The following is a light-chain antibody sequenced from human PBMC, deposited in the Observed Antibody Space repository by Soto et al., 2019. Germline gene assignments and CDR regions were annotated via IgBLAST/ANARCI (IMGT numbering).Light chain of an antibody. CDR1: SSDVGGYNY. J-gene: IGLJ1*01. CDR3: SSYTSSSTYV. Sequence: VLTQPASVSGSPGQSITISCTGTSSDVGGYNYVSWYQQHPGKAPKLMIYDVSNRPSGVSNRFSGSKSGNTASLTISGLQAEDEADYSCSSYTSSSTYVFGIGTKVTVL. CDR2: DVS. V-gene: IGLV2-14*01.